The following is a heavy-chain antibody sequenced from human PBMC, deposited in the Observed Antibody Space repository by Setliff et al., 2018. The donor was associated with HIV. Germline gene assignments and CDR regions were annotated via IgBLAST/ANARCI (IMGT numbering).Heavy chain of an antibody. CDR2: IHHSGST. Sequence: SETLSLTCGVSGDSVRKSNWWSWVRQTPGKGLEWIGEIHHSGSTNYTPSLESRVTISIDKSKNQFSLKLSSVTAADTAVYYCARGMLRSSWYAHHDAFDIWGQGTTVTVSS. CDR3: ARGMLRSSWYAHHDAFDI. D-gene: IGHD6-13*01. V-gene: IGHV4-4*02. J-gene: IGHJ3*02. CDR1: GDSVRKSNW.